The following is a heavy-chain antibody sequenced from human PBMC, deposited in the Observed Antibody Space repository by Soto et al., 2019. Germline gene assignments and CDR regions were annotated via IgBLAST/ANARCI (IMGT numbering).Heavy chain of an antibody. CDR2: IYYSGST. V-gene: IGHV4-39*01. J-gene: IGHJ3*02. D-gene: IGHD1-26*01. CDR3: ASPITRWGGPGAFDI. Sequence: SETLSLTCTVSGCSISSSSYYWGWIRQPPGKGLEWIGSIYYSGSTYYNPSLKSRVTISVDTSKNQYSLKLSSVTAADTAVYYCASPITRWGGPGAFDIWGQGTMVTVSS. CDR1: GCSISSSSYY.